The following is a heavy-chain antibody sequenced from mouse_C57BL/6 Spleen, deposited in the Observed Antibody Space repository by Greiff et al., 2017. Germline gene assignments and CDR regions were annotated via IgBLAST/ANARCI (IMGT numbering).Heavy chain of an antibody. CDR1: GYAFSSSW. J-gene: IGHJ3*01. CDR2: IYPGDGDT. CDR3: AGGSGAWFAY. Sequence: VQLQQSGPELVKPGASVKISCKASGYAFSSSWMNWVKQRPGKGLEWIGRIYPGDGDTNYNGKFKGKATLTADKSSSTAYMQLSSLTSEDSAVYFCAGGSGAWFAYWGQGTLVTVSA. V-gene: IGHV1-82*01.